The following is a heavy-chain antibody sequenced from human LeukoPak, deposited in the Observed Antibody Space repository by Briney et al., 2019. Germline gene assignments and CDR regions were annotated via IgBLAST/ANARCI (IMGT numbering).Heavy chain of an antibody. V-gene: IGHV3-48*03. J-gene: IGHJ4*02. D-gene: IGHD2-21*01. CDR1: GFTFSSYE. Sequence: GGSLRLSCAASGFTFSSYEMNWVRQAPGKGLEWVSYISSSGSTIYYADSVKGRFTISRDNSKNTLFLQMNSLRAEDSAVYYCAKDYVVGSIDYWGQGTLVTVSS. CDR3: AKDYVVGSIDY. CDR2: ISSSGSTI.